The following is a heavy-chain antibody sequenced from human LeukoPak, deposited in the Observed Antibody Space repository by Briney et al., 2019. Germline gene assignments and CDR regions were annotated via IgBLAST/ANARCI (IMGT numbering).Heavy chain of an antibody. V-gene: IGHV4-34*01. CDR2: INHSGST. J-gene: IGHJ4*02. Sequence: SETLSLTCAVYGGSFSGYYWSWIRQPPGKGLEWIGEINHSGSTNYNPSLKSRVTISVDTSKNQFSLKLSSVTAADTAVYYCARRSGSYSYWGQGTLVTVSS. D-gene: IGHD1-26*01. CDR1: GGSFSGYY. CDR3: ARRSGSYSY.